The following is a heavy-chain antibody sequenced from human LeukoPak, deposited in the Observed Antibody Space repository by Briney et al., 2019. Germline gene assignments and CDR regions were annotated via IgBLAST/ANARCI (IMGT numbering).Heavy chain of an antibody. CDR2: IIPIFGTA. CDR3: AIPIYDILTGTLLDAFDI. D-gene: IGHD3-9*01. V-gene: IGHV1-69*05. CDR1: GGTFSSYA. J-gene: IGHJ3*02. Sequence: GASVKVSCKASGGTFSSYAISWVRQAPGQGLEWMGGIIPIFGTANYAQKFQGRVTMTRNTSISTAYMELSSLRSEDTAVYYCAIPIYDILTGTLLDAFDIWGQGTMVTVSS.